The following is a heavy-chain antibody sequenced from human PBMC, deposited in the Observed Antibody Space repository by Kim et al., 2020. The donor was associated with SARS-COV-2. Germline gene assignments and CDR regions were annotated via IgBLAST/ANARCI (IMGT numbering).Heavy chain of an antibody. CDR1: SGSVSTDF. D-gene: IGHD3-10*01. Sequence: SETLSLTCTVSSGSVSTDFWSWIRQPPGKGLEWIGYLSSSGSTNYNPSLKSRVTTSVDTSKNQFSLKLSSVTAADTAVYYCARHLRRFGEFLWAMDGWG. J-gene: IGHJ6*02. CDR3: ARHLRRFGEFLWAMDG. CDR2: LSSSGST. V-gene: IGHV4-59*08.